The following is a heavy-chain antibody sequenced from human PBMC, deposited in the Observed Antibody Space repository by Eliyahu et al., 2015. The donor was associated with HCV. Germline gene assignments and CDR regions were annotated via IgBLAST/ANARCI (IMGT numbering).Heavy chain of an antibody. CDR1: GFTFSXYA. Sequence: EVQLLESGGGLVQPGGSLRLSCAASGFTFSXYAXXXVRPAPGKGLGWVSAISGSGGSTYYADSVKGRFTISRDNSKNTLYLQMNSLRAEDTAVYYCAKDLGYSYEVAYYYYGMDVWGQGTTVTVSS. CDR3: AKDLGYSYEVAYYYYGMDV. CDR2: ISGSGGST. D-gene: IGHD5-18*01. J-gene: IGHJ6*02. V-gene: IGHV3-23*01.